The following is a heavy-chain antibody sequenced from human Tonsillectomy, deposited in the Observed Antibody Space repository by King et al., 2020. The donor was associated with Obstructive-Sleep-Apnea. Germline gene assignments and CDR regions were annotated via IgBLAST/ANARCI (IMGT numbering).Heavy chain of an antibody. V-gene: IGHV3-21*01. CDR2: MSSRNSHM. CDR3: AREPGSYWATFDY. Sequence: VQLVESGGGLVKPGGSLRLSCAASGFTFSTYSMNWVRQAPGKGLEWVSSMSSRNSHMYYADSMKGRFTISRDNAKNSLYLQMNSLRAEDTAVYYCAREPGSYWATFDYWGQGTLVTVSS. J-gene: IGHJ4*02. CDR1: GFTFSTYS. D-gene: IGHD3-10*01.